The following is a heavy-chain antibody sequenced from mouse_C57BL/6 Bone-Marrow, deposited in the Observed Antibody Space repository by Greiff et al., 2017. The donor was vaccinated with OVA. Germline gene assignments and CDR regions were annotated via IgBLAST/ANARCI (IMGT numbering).Heavy chain of an antibody. D-gene: IGHD1-1*01. V-gene: IGHV1-85*01. CDR1: GYTFTSYD. Sequence: VQLQQSGPELVKPGASVKLSCKASGYTFTSYDINWVKQRPGQGLEWIGWIYPRDGSTKYNEKFKGKAPLTVDTSSSTAYMELHSLTSEDSAVYFCARVYYYGSSLWYFDVWGTGTTVTVSS. CDR3: ARVYYYGSSLWYFDV. CDR2: IYPRDGST. J-gene: IGHJ1*03.